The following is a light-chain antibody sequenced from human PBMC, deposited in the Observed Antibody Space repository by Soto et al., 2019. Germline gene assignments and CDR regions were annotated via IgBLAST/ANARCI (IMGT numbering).Light chain of an antibody. CDR2: ENN. Sequence: QSVLTQPPSVSAAPGQRVTISCSGSTSNIENNYLSWYQQLPGTAPKLLIYENNKRPSGIPDRFSGSKSDTSATLGITGLQTGDEADYYCGAWDSSLSAWSFGGGTQLTVL. CDR1: TSNIENNY. J-gene: IGLJ2*01. CDR3: GAWDSSLSAWS. V-gene: IGLV1-51*02.